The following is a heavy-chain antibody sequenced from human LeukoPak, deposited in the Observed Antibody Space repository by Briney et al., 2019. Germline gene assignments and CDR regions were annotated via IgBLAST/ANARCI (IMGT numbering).Heavy chain of an antibody. V-gene: IGHV4-4*07. CDR1: GGSISSYY. J-gene: IGHJ6*03. D-gene: IGHD2-2*01. CDR3: AREAPVPAAPYYYYMDV. Sequence: SETLSLTCTVSGGSISSYYWSWIRQSAGKGLEWIGRIYTSGSTNYNPSLKCRVTMSVDTSKNQFSLKLSSVTAADTAVYYCAREAPVPAAPYYYYMDVWGKGTTVTVSS. CDR2: IYTSGST.